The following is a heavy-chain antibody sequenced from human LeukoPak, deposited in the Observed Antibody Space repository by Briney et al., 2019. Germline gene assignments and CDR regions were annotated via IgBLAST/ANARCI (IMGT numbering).Heavy chain of an antibody. CDR3: ARDSSYGDYFDY. V-gene: IGHV4-30-4*02. D-gene: IGHD4-17*01. CDR2: IYYSGST. J-gene: IGHJ4*02. CDR1: GGSISRGDYY. Sequence: SETLSLTCTVSGGSISRGDYYWSWIRQPPGKGLEWIGYIYYSGSTYYNPSLKSRVTISVDTSKNQFSLKLSSVTAADTAVYYCARDSSYGDYFDYWGQGTLVTVSS.